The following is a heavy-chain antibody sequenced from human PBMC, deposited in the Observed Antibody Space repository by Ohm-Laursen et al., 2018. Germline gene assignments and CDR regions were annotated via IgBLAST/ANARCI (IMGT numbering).Heavy chain of an antibody. CDR3: ARVRITYGAFDI. J-gene: IGHJ3*02. CDR1: GYTFTSYY. D-gene: IGHD3-16*01. Sequence: GASVKVSCKASGYTFTSYYMHWVRQAPGQGLEWMGIINPSGGGTSYAQKFQGRVTMTRDTSTSTVYMELSSLRSEDTAVYYCARVRITYGAFDIWGQGTMVTVSS. CDR2: INPSGGGT. V-gene: IGHV1-46*01.